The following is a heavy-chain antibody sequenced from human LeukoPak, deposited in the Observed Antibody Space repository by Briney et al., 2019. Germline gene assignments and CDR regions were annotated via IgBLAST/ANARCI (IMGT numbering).Heavy chain of an antibody. J-gene: IGHJ4*02. Sequence: GGSLRLSCAASGFTFSSYEMNWVRQAPGKGLEWVSYISSSGSTIYYADSVKGRFTISRDNAKNSLYLQMNSLRAEDTAAYYCARGSRNYYGSGSYLNPDYWGQGTLVTVSS. V-gene: IGHV3-48*03. CDR3: ARGSRNYYGSGSYLNPDY. CDR2: ISSSGSTI. CDR1: GFTFSSYE. D-gene: IGHD3-10*01.